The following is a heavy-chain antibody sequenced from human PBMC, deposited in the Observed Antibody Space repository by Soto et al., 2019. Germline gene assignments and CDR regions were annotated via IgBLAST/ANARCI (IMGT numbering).Heavy chain of an antibody. CDR1: GFSLSTSGVG. Sequence: QITLKESGPTLVKPTQTLTLTCTFSGFSLSTSGVGVGWIRQPPGKDLEWLALIYWDDDKRYSPSLKCRLTITKDTSIHHVALTTTNTEPVHTPTFSCAQRRSYFSGGSCSSGFDYWGQGTRVTVSS. CDR3: AQRRSYFSGGSCSSGFDY. J-gene: IGHJ4*02. V-gene: IGHV2-5*02. CDR2: IYWDDDK. D-gene: IGHD2-15*01.